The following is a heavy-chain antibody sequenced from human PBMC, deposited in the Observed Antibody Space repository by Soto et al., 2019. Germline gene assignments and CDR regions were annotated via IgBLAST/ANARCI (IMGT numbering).Heavy chain of an antibody. CDR2: IGGSGGST. J-gene: IGHJ5*02. Sequence: GSLRLSCAASGFTFRSYAMSWVRQAPGKGLEWVSVIGGSGGSTFYADSVKGRFTISRDDSKNTLFLQLNSLRAEDTAVYYCAKDVSTYSSSWFPWFDPWGQGPTGTFSS. D-gene: IGHD6-13*01. CDR1: GFTFRSYA. V-gene: IGHV3-23*01. CDR3: AKDVSTYSSSWFPWFDP.